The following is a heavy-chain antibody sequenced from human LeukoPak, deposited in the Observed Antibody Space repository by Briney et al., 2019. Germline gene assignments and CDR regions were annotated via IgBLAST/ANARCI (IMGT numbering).Heavy chain of an antibody. D-gene: IGHD3-10*01. CDR2: IIPIFGTA. Sequence: ASVKVSRKASGGTFSSYAISWVRQAPGQGLEWMGGIIPIFGTANYAQKFQGRVTITADESTSTAYMELSSLRSEDTAVYYCARARRVRGAAAAYYYGMDVWGQGTTVTVSS. CDR3: ARARRVRGAAAAYYYGMDV. V-gene: IGHV1-69*13. J-gene: IGHJ6*02. CDR1: GGTFSSYA.